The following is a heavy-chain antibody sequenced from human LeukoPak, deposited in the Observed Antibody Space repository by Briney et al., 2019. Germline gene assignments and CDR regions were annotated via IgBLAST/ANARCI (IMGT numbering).Heavy chain of an antibody. CDR3: ASFTIFGVVKNY. CDR2: INTDGSNT. V-gene: IGHV3-74*01. CDR1: GFTFSNYW. D-gene: IGHD3-3*01. Sequence: GGSLRLSCAASGFTFSNYWMHWVRQAPGKGLVWVSRINTDGSNTNYADSVRGRFTISRDNAKNTLYLQMNSPRAEDTAVYYCASFTIFGVVKNYWGQGTLVTVSS. J-gene: IGHJ4*02.